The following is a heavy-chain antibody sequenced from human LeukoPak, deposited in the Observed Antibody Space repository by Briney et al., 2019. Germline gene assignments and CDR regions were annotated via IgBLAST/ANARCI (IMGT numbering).Heavy chain of an antibody. CDR1: GFIFTDYA. Sequence: PGGSLRLSCQASGFIFTDYAMSWVRQAPGKGLEWASSINNGAGDTFFADSVKGRFTISRDDSRGMVYLQMNSLTAEDTAVYYCARSGLATCHYWGQGTLVTVSS. CDR3: ARSGLATCHY. J-gene: IGHJ4*02. CDR2: INNGAGDT. D-gene: IGHD3-10*01. V-gene: IGHV3-23*01.